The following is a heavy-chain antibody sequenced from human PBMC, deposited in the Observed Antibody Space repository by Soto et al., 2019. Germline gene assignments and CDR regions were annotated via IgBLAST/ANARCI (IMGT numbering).Heavy chain of an antibody. CDR3: AKGDCSGGRCYRGFDY. Sequence: GGSLRLSCAASGFTFSSYDMSWVRQAPGKGLEWVSGVSASGSITSYADSAKGRFTISRDNAKNTMLLQMNSLRAEDTAVYFCAKGDCSGGRCYRGFDYWGQGTLVTVSS. J-gene: IGHJ4*02. D-gene: IGHD2-15*01. V-gene: IGHV3-23*01. CDR1: GFTFSSYD. CDR2: VSASGSIT.